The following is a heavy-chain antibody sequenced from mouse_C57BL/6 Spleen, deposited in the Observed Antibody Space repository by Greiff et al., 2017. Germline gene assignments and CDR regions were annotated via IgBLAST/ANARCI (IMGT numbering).Heavy chain of an antibody. CDR3: SYSDCVDWYFDV. J-gene: IGHJ1*03. CDR2: IYPRSGNT. D-gene: IGHD2-12*01. V-gene: IGHV1-81*01. CDR1: GYTFTSYG. Sequence: QVQLQQSGAELVRPGASVKLSCKASGYTFTSYGISWVKQRTGQGLEWIGEIYPRSGNTYYNEKFKGKATLTADNSSSTAYMELRSLTSEDSAVYVCSYSDCVDWYFDVWGTGTTVTVSS.